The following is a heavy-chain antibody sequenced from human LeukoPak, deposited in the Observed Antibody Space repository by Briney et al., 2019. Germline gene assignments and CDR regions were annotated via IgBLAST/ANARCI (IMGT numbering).Heavy chain of an antibody. V-gene: IGHV4-59*01. CDR1: GGSISSYY. Sequence: PSETLSLTCTVSGGSISSYYWSWIRQPPGKGLEWIGYIYYSGSTNYNPSLKSRVTISVDTSKNQFSLKLSSVTAADTAVYYCARARYYDILTGYLYFDYWGQGTLVTVSS. CDR3: ARARYYDILTGYLYFDY. J-gene: IGHJ4*02. D-gene: IGHD3-9*01. CDR2: IYYSGST.